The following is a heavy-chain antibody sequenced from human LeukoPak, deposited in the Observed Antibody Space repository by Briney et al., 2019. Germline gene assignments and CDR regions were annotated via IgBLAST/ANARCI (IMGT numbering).Heavy chain of an antibody. CDR3: ARDNRDVVVVAATSLWYFDL. D-gene: IGHD2-15*01. CDR2: IKSKTDGGTT. CDR1: GFTFSNAW. J-gene: IGHJ2*01. Sequence: PGGSLRLSCAASGFTFSNAWMSWVRQAPGKGLEWVGRIKSKTDGGTTDYAAPVKGRFTISRDDSKNTLYLQMNSLRAEDTAVYYCARDNRDVVVVAATSLWYFDLWGRGTLVTVSS. V-gene: IGHV3-15*01.